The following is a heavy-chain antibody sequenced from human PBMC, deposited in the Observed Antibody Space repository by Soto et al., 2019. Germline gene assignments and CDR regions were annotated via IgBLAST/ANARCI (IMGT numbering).Heavy chain of an antibody. CDR1: DDSFSDYY. CDR3: VGGRGRLVGFDY. J-gene: IGHJ4*02. Sequence: SETLSLTSAVNDDSFSDYYWIWIRQPPGKGLEWIGEIDHSGNTNYSPSLKSRVTMSADTSKNQFSLQVTYVTAADTAVYYCVGGRGRLVGFDYWGQGTLVTVSS. V-gene: IGHV4-34*01. CDR2: IDHSGNT. D-gene: IGHD1-26*01.